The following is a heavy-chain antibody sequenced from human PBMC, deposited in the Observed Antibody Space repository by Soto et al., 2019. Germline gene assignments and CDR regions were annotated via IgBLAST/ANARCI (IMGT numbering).Heavy chain of an antibody. CDR2: IDPSDSYT. J-gene: IGHJ4*02. CDR1: GYSITSYW. CDR3: ARGYYDILTGSVFDY. V-gene: IGHV5-10-1*01. D-gene: IGHD3-9*01. Sequence: PGESLKISCKGSGYSITSYWISWVRQMPGKGLERMGRIDPSDSYTNYSPSFQGHVTISADKSISTAYLQWSSLKASDTAMYYCARGYYDILTGSVFDYWGQGTLVTVYS.